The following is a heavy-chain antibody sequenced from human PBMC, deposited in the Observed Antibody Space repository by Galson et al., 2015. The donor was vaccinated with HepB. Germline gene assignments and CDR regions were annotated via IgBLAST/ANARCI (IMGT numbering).Heavy chain of an antibody. CDR3: AKDVGATIAVAGCLDY. CDR2: ISGSGGST. V-gene: IGHV3-23*01. CDR1: GFTFSSYA. J-gene: IGHJ4*02. Sequence: SLRLSCAASGFTFSSYAMSWVRQAPGKGLEWVSAISGSGGSTYYADSVKGRFTISRDNSKNTLYLQMNSLRAEDTAVYYCAKDVGATIAVAGCLDYWGQGTLVTVSS. D-gene: IGHD6-19*01.